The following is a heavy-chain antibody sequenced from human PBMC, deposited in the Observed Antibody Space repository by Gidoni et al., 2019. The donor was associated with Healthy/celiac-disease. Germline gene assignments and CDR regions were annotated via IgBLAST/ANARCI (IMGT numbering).Heavy chain of an antibody. CDR3: TTDTTAAGPYYYYGMDV. D-gene: IGHD6-13*01. CDR2: IKSKTDGGTT. Sequence: ASGFTFSNAWMSWVRQAPGKGLEWVGRIKSKTDGGTTDYAAPVKGRFTISRDDSKNTLYLQMNSLKTEDTAVYYCTTDTTAAGPYYYYGMDVWGQGTTVTVSS. J-gene: IGHJ6*02. CDR1: GFTFSNAW. V-gene: IGHV3-15*01.